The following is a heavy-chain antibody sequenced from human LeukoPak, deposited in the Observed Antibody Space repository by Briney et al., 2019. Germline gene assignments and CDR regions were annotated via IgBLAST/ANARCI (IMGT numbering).Heavy chain of an antibody. CDR2: IIPILGIA. CDR3: ARGTMVRGVSYYGMDV. D-gene: IGHD3-10*01. V-gene: IGHV1-69*04. CDR1: GGTFSIYA. J-gene: IGHJ6*02. Sequence: SVKVSCKASGGTFSIYAISWVRQAPGQGLEWMGRIIPILGIANYAQKFQGRVTITADKSTSTAYMELSSLRSEDTAVYYCARGTMVRGVSYYGMDVWGQGTTVTVSS.